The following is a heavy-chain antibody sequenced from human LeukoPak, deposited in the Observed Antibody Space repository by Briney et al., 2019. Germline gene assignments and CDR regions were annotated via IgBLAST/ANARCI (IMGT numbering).Heavy chain of an antibody. CDR3: ASGYGDRNYYYYYYMDV. V-gene: IGHV4-39*07. J-gene: IGHJ6*03. D-gene: IGHD4-17*01. Sequence: PSETLSLTCTVSGGSISRSNYYWGWLRQPPGKGLEWIATIFYYGKRYYNPSLQSRVTISLDTSKNQFSLKLSSVTAADTAVYYCASGYGDRNYYYYYYMDVWGKGTTVTVSS. CDR1: GGSISRSNYY. CDR2: IFYYGKR.